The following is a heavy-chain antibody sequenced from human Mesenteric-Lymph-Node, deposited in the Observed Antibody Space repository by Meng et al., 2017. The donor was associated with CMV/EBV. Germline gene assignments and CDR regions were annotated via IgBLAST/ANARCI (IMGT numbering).Heavy chain of an antibody. CDR2: ISSSGSTI. CDR3: ARAYRRTISSSWYDPRGYYYYYGMDV. V-gene: IGHV3-11*01. D-gene: IGHD6-13*01. Sequence: GESLKISCAASGFTFSDYYMSWIRQAPGKGLEWVSYISSSGSTIYYADSVKGRFTISRDNAKNSLYLQMNSLRAEDTAVYYCARAYRRTISSSWYDPRGYYYYYGMDVWGQGTTVTVSS. J-gene: IGHJ6*02. CDR1: GFTFSDYY.